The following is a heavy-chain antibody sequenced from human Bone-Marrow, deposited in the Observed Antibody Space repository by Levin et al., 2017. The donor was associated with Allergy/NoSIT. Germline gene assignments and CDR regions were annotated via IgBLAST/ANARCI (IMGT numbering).Heavy chain of an antibody. D-gene: IGHD6-6*01. Sequence: ASVKVSCKASGGTFSSYAISWVRQAPGQGLEWMGRIIPILGIANYAQKFQGRVTITADKSTSTAYMELSSLRSEDTAVYYCARDSHRPFGPLLYYYYGMDVWGQGTTVTVSS. CDR2: IIPILGIA. J-gene: IGHJ6*02. CDR3: ARDSHRPFGPLLYYYYGMDV. V-gene: IGHV1-69*04. CDR1: GGTFSSYA.